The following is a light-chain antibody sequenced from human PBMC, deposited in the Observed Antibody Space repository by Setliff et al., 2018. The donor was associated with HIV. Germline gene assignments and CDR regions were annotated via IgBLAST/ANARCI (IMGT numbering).Light chain of an antibody. CDR1: NSNIGAGYD. CDR2: GND. V-gene: IGLV1-40*01. CDR3: QSYDDSLSGSRV. Sequence: QSALTQPPSVSGAPGQRVTITCTGSNSNIGAGYDVHWYQQLPGSAPKLLMYGNDNRPPGVPDRFSGSRSATSASLAISGLQAEDEAVYYCQSYDDSLSGSRVFGGGTKVTVL. J-gene: IGLJ3*02.